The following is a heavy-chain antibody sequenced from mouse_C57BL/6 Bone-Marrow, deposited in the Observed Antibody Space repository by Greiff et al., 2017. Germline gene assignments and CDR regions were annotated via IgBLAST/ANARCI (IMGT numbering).Heavy chain of an antibody. J-gene: IGHJ2*01. CDR2: ISSGSSTI. CDR3: ARESENYFDY. Sequence: EVQLVESGGGLVKPGGSLKLSCAASGFTFSDYGMHWVRQAPEKGLEWVAYISSGSSTIYYADTVKGRFTISRDNAKNTLFLQMTSLRSEATAMYYCARESENYFDYWGQGTTLTVSS. V-gene: IGHV5-17*01. CDR1: GFTFSDYG.